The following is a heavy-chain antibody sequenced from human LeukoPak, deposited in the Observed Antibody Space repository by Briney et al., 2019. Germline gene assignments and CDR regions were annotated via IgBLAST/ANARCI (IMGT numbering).Heavy chain of an antibody. Sequence: GGSLRLSCAASGFTFSSYAMSWVRQAPGKGLEWVSAISGSGGSTYYADSVKGRFTISRDNSNNTLYLQMNSLRAEDTAVYYCATTLWFGELYTSGVDYWGQGTLVTVSS. V-gene: IGHV3-23*01. CDR1: GFTFSSYA. D-gene: IGHD3-10*01. CDR3: ATTLWFGELYTSGVDY. J-gene: IGHJ4*02. CDR2: ISGSGGST.